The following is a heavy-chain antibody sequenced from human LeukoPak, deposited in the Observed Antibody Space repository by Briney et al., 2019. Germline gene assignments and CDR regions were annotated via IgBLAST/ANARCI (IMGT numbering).Heavy chain of an antibody. Sequence: PGGSLRLSCAASGFTFSTYSMNWVRQAPGKGLEWVSSISSSSSYIFHADSVKGRFTISRDNAKNSLYLQMNSLRAEDTAVYYCARDALAAGYRLEWYYCDYWGQGTLVTVSS. CDR3: ARDALAAGYRLEWYYCDY. J-gene: IGHJ4*02. V-gene: IGHV3-21*01. CDR1: GFTFSTYS. D-gene: IGHD2-2*01. CDR2: ISSSSSYI.